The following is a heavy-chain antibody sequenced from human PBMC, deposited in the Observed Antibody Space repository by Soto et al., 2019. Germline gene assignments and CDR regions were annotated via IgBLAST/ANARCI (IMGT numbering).Heavy chain of an antibody. CDR2: ISGGGDTT. J-gene: IGHJ4*02. CDR1: GFNCNNYA. Sequence: EVQLLESGGGLVQPGGSLRLSCAASGFNCNNYAMTWVIQAPVKGLEWVSAISGGGDTTSYADSVQGRFTVSRDGSKNTLYLQMSSLRAEDTALYYCAKGRGGSGSLTPRVDFWGQGTLVTVSS. D-gene: IGHD3-10*01. CDR3: AKGRGGSGSLTPRVDF. V-gene: IGHV3-23*01.